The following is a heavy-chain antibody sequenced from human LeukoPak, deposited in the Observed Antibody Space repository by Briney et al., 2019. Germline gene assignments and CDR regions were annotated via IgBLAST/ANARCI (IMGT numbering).Heavy chain of an antibody. J-gene: IGHJ5*02. V-gene: IGHV1-69*06. CDR1: GGTFSSYA. D-gene: IGHD2-15*01. CDR3: ARVEGYCSGGSCYLDP. CDR2: IIPIFGTA. Sequence: SVKVSCKASGGTFSSYAISWVRQAPGQGLEWMGRIIPIFGTANYAQKFQGRVTITADKSTSTAYMELSSLRSEDTAVYYCARVEGYCSGGSCYLDPWGQGTLVTVSS.